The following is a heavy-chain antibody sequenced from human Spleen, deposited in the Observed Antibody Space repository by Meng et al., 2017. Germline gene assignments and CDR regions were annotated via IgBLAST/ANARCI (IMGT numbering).Heavy chain of an antibody. CDR2: IYHSGTT. J-gene: IGHJ4*02. D-gene: IGHD2/OR15-2a*01. CDR3: AREAGPILSFDY. V-gene: IGHV4-4*02. Sequence: QVRLQESGPGLVKPSQTLSPPRAVSGGSISSNNWWSWVRQPPGKGLEWIGEIYHSGTTNYNPSLNSRVTISVDKSKNQFSLKLSSVTAADTAVYYCAREAGPILSFDYWGQGTLVTVSS. CDR1: GGSISSNNW.